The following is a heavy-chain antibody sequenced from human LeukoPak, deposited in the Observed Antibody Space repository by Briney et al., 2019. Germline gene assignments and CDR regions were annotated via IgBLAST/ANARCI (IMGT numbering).Heavy chain of an antibody. CDR1: GFIFSSYS. V-gene: IGHV3-53*01. CDR2: IYSGGST. CDR3: ARGGQLNPFDC. Sequence: GGSLRLSCAASGFIFSSYSMSWVRQAPGKGLEWVSVIYSGGSTYYADSVKGRFTISRDNSKNTLYLQMNSLRAEDTAVYYCARGGQLNPFDCWGQGTLVTVSS. D-gene: IGHD3-10*01. J-gene: IGHJ4*02.